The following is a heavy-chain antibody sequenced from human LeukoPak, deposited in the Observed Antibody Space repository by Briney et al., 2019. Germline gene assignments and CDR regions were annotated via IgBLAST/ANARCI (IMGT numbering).Heavy chain of an antibody. J-gene: IGHJ4*02. V-gene: IGHV3-7*01. CDR3: QTSTGGPGDY. Sequence: PGGSLRLSCAASGFTFSSYWMSWVRQAPGKGLEWVANIKQDGSEKYYVDSVKGRFTISRDNAKNTLYLQMNSLRADDTAVYYCQTSTGGPGDYWGQGTLVTVSS. CDR2: IKQDGSEK. CDR1: GFTFSSYW. D-gene: IGHD2-8*02.